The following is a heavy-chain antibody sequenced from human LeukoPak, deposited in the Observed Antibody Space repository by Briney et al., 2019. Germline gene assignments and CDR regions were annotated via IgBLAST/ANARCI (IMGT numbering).Heavy chain of an antibody. J-gene: IGHJ1*01. CDR2: ISGSGGST. CDR1: GFTFSTYA. CDR3: ASDSYSPEYFQH. D-gene: IGHD2-21*02. V-gene: IGHV3-23*01. Sequence: PGGSLRLSCAASGFTFSTYAMSWVRQAPGKGLECVSAISGSGGSTYYADSVKGRFTISRDNSKNMLHLQMSSLRAEDTAVYYCASDSYSPEYFQHWGQGTLVTVSS.